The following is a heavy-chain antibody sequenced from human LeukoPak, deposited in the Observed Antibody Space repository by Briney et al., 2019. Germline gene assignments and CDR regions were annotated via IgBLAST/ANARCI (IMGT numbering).Heavy chain of an antibody. Sequence: GGSLRLSCAASGFTFSSYAMHWVRQAPGKGLEWVAVISYGGSNKYYADSVKGRFTISRDNSKNTLYLQMNSLRAEDTAVYYCARDSYGSGSYLYYFDYWGQGTLVTVSS. CDR1: GFTFSSYA. V-gene: IGHV3-30-3*01. J-gene: IGHJ4*02. CDR2: ISYGGSNK. CDR3: ARDSYGSGSYLYYFDY. D-gene: IGHD3-10*01.